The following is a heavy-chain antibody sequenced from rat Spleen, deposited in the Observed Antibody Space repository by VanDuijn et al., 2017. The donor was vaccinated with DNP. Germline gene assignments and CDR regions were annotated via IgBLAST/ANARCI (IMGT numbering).Heavy chain of an antibody. D-gene: IGHD1-4*01. V-gene: IGHV3-1*01. Sequence: EVQLQESGPGLVKPSQSLSLTCSVTGYSISGDYWAWIRKLPGNKMEWIGLISYTGDTSYNPSLKSRISITRDTSKNQFFLQLSSVTAEDTATYFCARWGTTRVTFVMDAWGQGTSVTVSS. CDR1: GYSISGDY. CDR3: ARWGTTRVTFVMDA. CDR2: ISYTGDT. J-gene: IGHJ4*01.